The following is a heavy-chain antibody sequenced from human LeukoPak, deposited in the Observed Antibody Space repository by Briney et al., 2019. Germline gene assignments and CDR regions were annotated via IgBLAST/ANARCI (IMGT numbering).Heavy chain of an antibody. D-gene: IGHD3-22*01. CDR3: ARRPYYYDSSGYYLSLAWFDP. J-gene: IGHJ5*02. CDR2: INHSGST. Sequence: KPSETLSLTCTVSGGSISSYYWSWIRQPPGKGLEWIGEINHSGSTNYNPSLKSRVTISVDTSKNQFSLKLSSVTAADTAVYYCARRPYYYDSSGYYLSLAWFDPWGQGTLVTVSS. V-gene: IGHV4-34*01. CDR1: GGSISSYY.